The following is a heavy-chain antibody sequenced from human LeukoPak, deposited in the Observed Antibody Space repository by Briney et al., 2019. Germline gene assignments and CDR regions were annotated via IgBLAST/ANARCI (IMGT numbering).Heavy chain of an antibody. J-gene: IGHJ4*01. Sequence: PGGSLRLYCTASGFTLRNYWMYWVRQVPGKRLVLFSRISGDGSVTNYADSVQGRLTISRDNAKNILYLQINSLRSEDTAIYYCARYSSSSGGASYYLDYWGHGTLVTVSS. D-gene: IGHD6-6*01. V-gene: IGHV3-74*01. CDR2: ISGDGSVT. CDR3: ARYSSSSGGASYYLDY. CDR1: GFTLRNYW.